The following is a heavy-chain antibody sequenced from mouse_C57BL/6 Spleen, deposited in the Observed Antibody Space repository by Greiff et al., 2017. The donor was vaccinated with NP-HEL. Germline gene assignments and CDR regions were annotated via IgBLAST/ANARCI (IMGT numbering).Heavy chain of an antibody. CDR1: GFSLTSYG. V-gene: IGHV2-4*01. CDR2: IWSGGST. D-gene: IGHD4-1*01. J-gene: IGHJ4*01. Sequence: VQLVESGPGLVQPSQSLSITCTVSGFSLTSYGVHWVRQPPGKGLEWLGVIWSGGSTDYNAAFISRLSISKDNSKSQVFFKMNSLQADDTAIYYCAKANWDVGYAMDYWGQGTSVTVSS. CDR3: AKANWDVGYAMDY.